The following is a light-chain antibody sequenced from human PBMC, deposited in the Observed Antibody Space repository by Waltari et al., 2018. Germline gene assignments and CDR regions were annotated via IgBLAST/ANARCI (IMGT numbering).Light chain of an antibody. CDR1: QSVRTN. J-gene: IGKJ2*01. Sequence: EIVMTQSPGTLSLSPGERATLSCRASQSVRTNLAWYKQRPGQAPRLLIYGANTRATDIPARFSGSGSGTRFTLTISSLQSEDFAVYYCQQFNNWPRPFGQGTKLEIK. CDR2: GAN. V-gene: IGKV3-15*01. CDR3: QQFNNWPRP.